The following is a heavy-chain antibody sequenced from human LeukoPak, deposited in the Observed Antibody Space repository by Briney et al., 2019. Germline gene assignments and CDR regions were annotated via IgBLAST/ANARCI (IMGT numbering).Heavy chain of an antibody. CDR1: GYTFTSYD. CDR2: MNPNSGNT. CDR3: AREDCSGTSCYGGWFDP. V-gene: IGHV1-8*03. Sequence: GASVKVSCKASGYTFTSYDINWVRQATGQGLEWMGWMNPNSGNTGYAQKFQGRVTITRNTSISTAYMELSSLRSEDTAVYYCAREDCSGTSCYGGWFDPWGQGTLVTVSS. J-gene: IGHJ5*02. D-gene: IGHD2-2*01.